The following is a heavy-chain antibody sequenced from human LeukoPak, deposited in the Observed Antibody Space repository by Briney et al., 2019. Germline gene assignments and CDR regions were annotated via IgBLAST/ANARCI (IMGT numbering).Heavy chain of an antibody. D-gene: IGHD2-2*01. V-gene: IGHV1-2*02. Sequence: ASVKVSCKASGYTFTGYYMHWVRQAPGQGLEWMGWINPNSGGTNYAQKFQGRVTMTRDTSISTAYMELSRLRSDDTAVYYCARLQGYCSSTSCYAEYYFDYWGQGTLVTVSS. CDR1: GYTFTGYY. CDR2: INPNSGGT. J-gene: IGHJ4*02. CDR3: ARLQGYCSSTSCYAEYYFDY.